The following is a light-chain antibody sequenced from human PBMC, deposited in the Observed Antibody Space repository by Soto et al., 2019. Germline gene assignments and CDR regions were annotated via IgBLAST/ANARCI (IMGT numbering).Light chain of an antibody. Sequence: ERVMTQSPATLSVSPAERVTLSCRASQSVSNNLAWYQQKPGQAPRLLIYGASTRATGIPARFSGSGSGTEFTLTISSLQSEDFAVYYCQQYDNWPPGTFGQGTKLEI. J-gene: IGKJ2*01. CDR3: QQYDNWPPGT. V-gene: IGKV3-15*01. CDR1: QSVSNN. CDR2: GAS.